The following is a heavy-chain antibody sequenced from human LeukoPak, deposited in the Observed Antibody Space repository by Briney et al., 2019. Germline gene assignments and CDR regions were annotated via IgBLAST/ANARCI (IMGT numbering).Heavy chain of an antibody. CDR1: GYTFTSYG. CDR3: ARGSELRYFDWLSSLGGWFDP. CDR2: ISAYNGNT. V-gene: IGHV1-18*01. Sequence: ASVKVSCKASGYTFTSYGISWVRQAPGQGLEWMGWISAYNGNTNYAQKLQGRVTMTTDTSTSTAYMELRSLRSDDTAVYYCARGSELRYFDWLSSLGGWFDPWGQGTLVTVSS. D-gene: IGHD3-9*01. J-gene: IGHJ5*02.